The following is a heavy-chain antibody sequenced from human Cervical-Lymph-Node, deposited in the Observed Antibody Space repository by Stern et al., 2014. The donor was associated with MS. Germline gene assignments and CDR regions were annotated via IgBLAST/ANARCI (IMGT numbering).Heavy chain of an antibody. CDR1: GYIFSSYG. J-gene: IGHJ4*02. Sequence: QVQLMQSGADVKKPGASVKVSCKASGYIFSSYGINWVRQAPGQGLEWMGWVSTYNGNTNYAQKFQDRVTMTTDTSTNTAYMELRSLRSDDTAVYYCAREVYGDARRFDSWGQGTLVTVSS. V-gene: IGHV1-18*01. CDR2: VSTYNGNT. D-gene: IGHD4-17*01. CDR3: AREVYGDARRFDS.